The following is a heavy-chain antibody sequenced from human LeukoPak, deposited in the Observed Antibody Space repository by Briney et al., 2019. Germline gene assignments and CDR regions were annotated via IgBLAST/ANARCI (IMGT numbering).Heavy chain of an antibody. Sequence: GGSLRLSCAASGFTFSSYWMSWVRQAPGKGLEWVSAISGSGGSTYYADSVKGRFTISRDNSKNTLYLQMNSLRAEDTAVYYCAKALGDYYDSSGYYYLFDYWGQGTLVTVSS. V-gene: IGHV3-23*01. J-gene: IGHJ4*02. CDR3: AKALGDYYDSSGYYYLFDY. CDR1: GFTFSSYW. D-gene: IGHD3-22*01. CDR2: ISGSGGST.